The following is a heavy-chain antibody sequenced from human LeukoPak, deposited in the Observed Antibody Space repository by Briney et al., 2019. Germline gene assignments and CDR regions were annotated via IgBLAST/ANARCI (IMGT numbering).Heavy chain of an antibody. V-gene: IGHV3-23*01. CDR2: ISSSGGLT. CDR3: AKDRPNYHGTDGHYYRRSGDS. Sequence: PGGSLRLSCAASGFTFSSYAMSCVRQTTGQGLEWVSSISSSGGLTFYEGSVKGRFTISRDNSRNTLYLQMNSLSAVDTALYYCAKDRPNYHGTDGHYYRRSGDSWGQGTLVTVSS. J-gene: IGHJ5*01. D-gene: IGHD3-22*01. CDR1: GFTFSSYA.